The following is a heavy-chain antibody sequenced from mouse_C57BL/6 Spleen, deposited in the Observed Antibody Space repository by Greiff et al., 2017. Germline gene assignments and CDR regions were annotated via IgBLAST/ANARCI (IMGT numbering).Heavy chain of an antibody. J-gene: IGHJ4*01. Sequence: EVKLVESGGGLVQPGGSLSLSCAASGFTFTDYYMSWVRQPPGKALEWLGFIRNKANGYTTEYSASVRGRFTISRDNSQSILYLQMNALRAEDSATYYCARPLLGYYYAMDYWGQGTSVTVSS. CDR2: IRNKANGYTT. CDR1: GFTFTDYY. CDR3: ARPLLGYYYAMDY. D-gene: IGHD1-2*01. V-gene: IGHV7-3*01.